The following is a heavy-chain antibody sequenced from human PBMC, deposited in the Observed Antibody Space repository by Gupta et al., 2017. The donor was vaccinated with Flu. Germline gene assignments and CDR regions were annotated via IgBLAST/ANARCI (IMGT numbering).Heavy chain of an antibody. V-gene: IGHV3-48*02. CDR1: GFPFNSYN. D-gene: IGHD3-22*01. J-gene: IGHJ4*02. Sequence: EVQLVESGGDLVQPGGSLRLSCAASGFPFNSYNMNWVRQAPGKGLEWVSYISSSSTIIYYADSVKGRFTISRDNAKNSLYLQMNSLRDEDTAVYYCARDDSNGYFFDYWGQGTRGTVSS. CDR3: ARDDSNGYFFDY. CDR2: ISSSSTII.